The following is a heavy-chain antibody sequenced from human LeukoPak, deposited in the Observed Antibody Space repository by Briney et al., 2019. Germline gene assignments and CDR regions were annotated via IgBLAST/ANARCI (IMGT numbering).Heavy chain of an antibody. J-gene: IGHJ4*02. CDR2: ISGSGGST. CDR3: AKGGYYDSSGPMYYFDY. D-gene: IGHD3-22*01. V-gene: IGHV3-23*01. CDR1: GFTFSSYA. Sequence: GGSLRLSCAASGFTFSSYAMSWVRQAPGKGLEWVSAISGSGGSTYYADSVKGRFTISRDNSKNTLYLQMNSLRAEDTALYYCAKGGYYDSSGPMYYFDYWGQGTLVTVSS.